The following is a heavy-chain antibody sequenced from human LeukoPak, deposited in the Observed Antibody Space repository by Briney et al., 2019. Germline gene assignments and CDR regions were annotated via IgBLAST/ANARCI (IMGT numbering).Heavy chain of an antibody. D-gene: IGHD3-10*01. CDR3: ASAEWFGELLFGYYYMDV. CDR2: INTNTGNP. J-gene: IGHJ6*03. CDR1: GYTFTSFA. Sequence: GASVKVSCKASGYTFTSFAMNWVRQAPGQGLEWLGWINTNTGNPTYAQGFTGRCVFSLDTSVSTAYLQISSLKAEDTAVYYCASAEWFGELLFGYYYMDVWGKGTTVTVSS. V-gene: IGHV7-4-1*02.